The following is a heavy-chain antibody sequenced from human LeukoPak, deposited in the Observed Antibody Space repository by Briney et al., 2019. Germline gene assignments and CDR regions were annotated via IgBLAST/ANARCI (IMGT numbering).Heavy chain of an antibody. Sequence: GASVKVSCETSGYTFRNYGITWVRQIPGQGLEWMGWIRPYNGNTNYAQKLQGRVTMTTDTSTSTAYMELRSLTSDDTAVYYCARGGVTSVVDVWGKGTTVTISS. CDR1: GYTFRNYG. V-gene: IGHV1-18*01. J-gene: IGHJ6*03. CDR3: ARGGVTSVVDV. D-gene: IGHD4-23*01. CDR2: IRPYNGNT.